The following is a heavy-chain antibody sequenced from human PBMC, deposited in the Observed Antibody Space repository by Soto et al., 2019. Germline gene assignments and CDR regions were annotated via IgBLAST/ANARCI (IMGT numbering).Heavy chain of an antibody. V-gene: IGHV4-39*01. J-gene: IGHJ4*02. CDR3: ARRIAADGQTFDX. Sequence: SETLSLTCSVSGASISSTTYYWGWIRHSPGRGLEWIGNIYYTGSTYYNPSLKSRVTISVDTSKNQFSLKLKSVSAADTAVYYCARRIAADGQTFDXWGQGALVTVSS. CDR1: GASISSTTYY. D-gene: IGHD6-13*01. CDR2: IYYTGST.